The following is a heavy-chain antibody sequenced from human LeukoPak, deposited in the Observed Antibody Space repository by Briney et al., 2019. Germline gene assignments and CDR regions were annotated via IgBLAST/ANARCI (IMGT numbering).Heavy chain of an antibody. Sequence: GGSLRLSCAASGFTFSSYEMNWVRQAPGKGLEWVSYISTTGSSIYYADSVKGRFTISRDNVKNLLYLQMNSLRAEDTAVYYCARGHGVVAASDDAFDIWGQGTMVTVSS. CDR3: ARGHGVVAASDDAFDI. V-gene: IGHV3-48*03. CDR2: ISTTGSSI. CDR1: GFTFSSYE. J-gene: IGHJ3*02. D-gene: IGHD2-2*01.